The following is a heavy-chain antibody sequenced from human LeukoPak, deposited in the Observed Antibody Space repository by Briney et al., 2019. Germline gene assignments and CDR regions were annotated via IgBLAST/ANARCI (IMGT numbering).Heavy chain of an antibody. V-gene: IGHV1-2*02. CDR2: INPNSGGT. CDR3: ARLEQPEVDY. D-gene: IGHD6-13*01. Sequence: GASVTLSCKASGYTFTGYYMHWVRLAPGPGLEWMGWINPNSGGTNYAQKFQGRVTMTRDTSISTAYMELSRLRSDGTAVYYCARLEQPEVDYWGQGTLVTVSS. J-gene: IGHJ4*02. CDR1: GYTFTGYY.